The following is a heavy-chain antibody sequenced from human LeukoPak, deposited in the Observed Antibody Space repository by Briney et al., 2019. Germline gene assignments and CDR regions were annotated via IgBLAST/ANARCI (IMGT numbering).Heavy chain of an antibody. CDR1: GFTFSSYA. Sequence: GGSLRLSCAASGFTFSSYAMSWVRQAPGKGLEWVSAISGSGGRTYYADSVKGRFTISRDNSKDTLFLQMDSPRAEDTAVYYCAKIRSEVVVAATNYWGQGTLVSVSS. CDR2: ISGSGGRT. D-gene: IGHD2-15*01. CDR3: AKIRSEVVVAATNY. V-gene: IGHV3-23*01. J-gene: IGHJ4*02.